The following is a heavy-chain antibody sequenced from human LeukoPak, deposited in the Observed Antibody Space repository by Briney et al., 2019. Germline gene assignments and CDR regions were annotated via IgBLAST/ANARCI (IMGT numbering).Heavy chain of an antibody. CDR1: GASISNYF. CDR3: AKATGTKGFDI. Sequence: SETLSLTCTFSGASISNYFWSWIRQPPGMGLEWIGFIYYSGNSGRTTYSPSLKNRVTISLDTSKNQLSLKLTSVTIADTAVYYCAKATGTKGFDIWGQGTMVTVSS. CDR2: IYYSGNSGRT. J-gene: IGHJ3*02. V-gene: IGHV4-59*01. D-gene: IGHD1-1*01.